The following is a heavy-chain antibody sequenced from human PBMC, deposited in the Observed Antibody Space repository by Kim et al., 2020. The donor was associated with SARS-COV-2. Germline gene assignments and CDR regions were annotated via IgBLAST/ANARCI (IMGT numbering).Heavy chain of an antibody. CDR2: ITHSGST. D-gene: IGHD3-10*01. Sequence: SETLSLTCAVYGGSFSGYYWNWIRQPPGKGLEWIGEITHSGSTNYNPSLKSRVTISVDTSKNQLSLKLSSVTAADTAVYFCARLTTRLRGVPDYGMDVWGQGTTVTVSS. J-gene: IGHJ6*02. CDR1: GGSFSGYY. V-gene: IGHV4-34*01. CDR3: ARLTTRLRGVPDYGMDV.